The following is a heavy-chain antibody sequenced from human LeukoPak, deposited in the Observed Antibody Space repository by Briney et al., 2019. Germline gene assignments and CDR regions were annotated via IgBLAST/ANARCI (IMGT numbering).Heavy chain of an antibody. D-gene: IGHD2-2*01. CDR3: AREGYGCSSTSCYYATNFDY. CDR1: GFTFSSYS. J-gene: IGHJ4*02. CDR2: ISSSSSYI. V-gene: IGHV3-21*01. Sequence: GGSLRLSCAPSGFTFSSYSMNWVRQAPGKGLEWVSSISSSSSYIYYADSVKGRFTISRDNAKNSLYLQMNSLRAEDTAVYYCAREGYGCSSTSCYYATNFDYWGQGTLVTVSS.